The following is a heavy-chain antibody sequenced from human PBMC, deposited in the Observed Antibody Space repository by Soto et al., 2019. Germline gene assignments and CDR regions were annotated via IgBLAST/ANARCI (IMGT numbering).Heavy chain of an antibody. CDR2: SLNRHNSYTA. V-gene: IGHV3-72*01. CDR1: GFTFSDHH. J-gene: IGHJ4*02. Sequence: EVQLVESGGGLVQPGESLRLACAASGFTFSDHHMHWVRQAPGKGLEWVGRSLNRHNSYTAEYAASVKGRFTISRDDSKNLLYLQMNSLKTDNSAVFYCVRDSMRYSFAYWGQGILVTVSS. D-gene: IGHD2-15*01. CDR3: VRDSMRYSFAY.